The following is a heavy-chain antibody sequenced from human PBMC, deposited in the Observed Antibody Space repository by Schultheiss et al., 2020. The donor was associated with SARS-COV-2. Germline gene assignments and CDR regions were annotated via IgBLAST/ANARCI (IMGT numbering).Heavy chain of an antibody. CDR3: AKDSRGTYYYDSSGYY. D-gene: IGHD3-22*01. V-gene: IGHV4-34*01. CDR2: INHSGST. Sequence: SETLSLTCAVYGGSFSGYYWSWIRQPPGKGLEWIGEINHSGSTYYNPSLKSRVTISVDTSKNQFSLKLSSVTAADTAVYYCAKDSRGTYYYDSSGYYWGQGTLVTVSS. J-gene: IGHJ4*02. CDR1: GGSFSGYY.